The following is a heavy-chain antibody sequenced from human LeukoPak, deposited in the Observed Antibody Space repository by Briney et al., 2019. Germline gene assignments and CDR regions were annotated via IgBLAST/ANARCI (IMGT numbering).Heavy chain of an antibody. D-gene: IGHD3-10*01. V-gene: IGHV1-46*01. CDR2: INPSGGST. CDR1: GYTFTSYY. Sequence: ASVKASCKASGYTFTSYYMHWVRQAPGQGLEWMGIINPSGGSTSYAQKFQGRVTMTRDTSTSTVYMELSSLRSEDTAVYYCARDLRYYGSGSYYHQPHYYYYYMDVWGKGTTVTISS. J-gene: IGHJ6*03. CDR3: ARDLRYYGSGSYYHQPHYYYYYMDV.